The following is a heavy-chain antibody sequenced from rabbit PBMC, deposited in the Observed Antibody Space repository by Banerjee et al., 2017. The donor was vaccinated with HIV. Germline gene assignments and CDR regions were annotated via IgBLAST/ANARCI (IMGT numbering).Heavy chain of an antibody. CDR2: IHAARGRT. V-gene: IGHV1S7*01. Sequence: LSCKVSGFDFTSYYMSWVRQAPGKGLEWIGTIHAARGRTYYPSWVNGRFTISSDNAQNTVDLKMNSLTAADTATYFCARDLAGVVGWNFGLWGPGTLVTVS. CDR3: ARDLAGVVGWNFGL. J-gene: IGHJ4*01. CDR1: GFDFTSYY. D-gene: IGHD4-1*01.